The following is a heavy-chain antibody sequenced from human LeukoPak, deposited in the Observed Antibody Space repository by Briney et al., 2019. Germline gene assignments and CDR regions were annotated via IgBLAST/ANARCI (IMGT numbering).Heavy chain of an antibody. Sequence: SETLSLTCTVSGGSISSSGYYWGWIRQPPGKGLEWIGRIYYSGSTYYNPSRKSRVTISEDTSKNQFSLKLSSVTAAGTAVYYCTRLNDYAWYFDLWGRGTLVTVSS. CDR3: TRLNDYAWYFDL. D-gene: IGHD4-17*01. J-gene: IGHJ2*01. CDR2: IYYSGST. CDR1: GGSISSSGYY. V-gene: IGHV4-39*01.